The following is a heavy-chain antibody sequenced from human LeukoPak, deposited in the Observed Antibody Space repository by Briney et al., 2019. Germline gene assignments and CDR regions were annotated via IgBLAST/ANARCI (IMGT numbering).Heavy chain of an antibody. CDR3: ASTSGSYDY. CDR1: GGSISSSSYY. V-gene: IGHV4-39*01. D-gene: IGHD1-26*01. CDR2: IYYSGST. J-gene: IGHJ4*02. Sequence: SETLSLTCTVSGGSISSSSYYWGWIRQPPGKGLEWIGSIYYSGSTYYNPSLESRVTISVDTSKDQFPLKLSSVTAVDTAVYYCASTSGSYDYWGQGTLVTVSS.